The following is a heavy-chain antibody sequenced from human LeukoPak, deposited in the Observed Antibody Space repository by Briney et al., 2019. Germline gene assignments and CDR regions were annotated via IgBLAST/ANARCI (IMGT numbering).Heavy chain of an antibody. V-gene: IGHV3-21*01. CDR2: ISSSSSYL. D-gene: IGHD1-14*01. J-gene: IGHJ5*02. CDR1: GFTFSSYS. CDR3: ARGGTRWLDPRNWFDP. Sequence: KPGGSLRLSCAASGFTFSSYSMNWLRQAPGKGLEWVSYISSSSSYLYYADSVKGRFTISRDNAKNSMYLQMNSLRDEDTAVYYCARGGTRWLDPRNWFDPWGQGTLVTVSS.